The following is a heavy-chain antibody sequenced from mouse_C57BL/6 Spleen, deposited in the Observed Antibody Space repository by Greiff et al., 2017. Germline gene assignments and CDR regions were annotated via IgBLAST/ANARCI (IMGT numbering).Heavy chain of an antibody. J-gene: IGHJ4*01. CDR2: IDPNSGGT. CDR1: GYTFTSYW. Sequence: VQLQQPGAELVKPGASVKLSCKASGYTFTSYWMHWVKQRPGRGLEWIGRIDPNSGGTKYNEKFKSKSTLTVDKPSITADMQLSSLTYEDSAVYYCAREVTSFYGSSPYAMDYWGQGTSVTVSS. CDR3: AREVTSFYGSSPYAMDY. V-gene: IGHV1-72*01. D-gene: IGHD1-1*01.